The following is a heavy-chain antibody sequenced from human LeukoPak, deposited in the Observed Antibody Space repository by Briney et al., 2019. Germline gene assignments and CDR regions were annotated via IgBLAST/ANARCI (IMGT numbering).Heavy chain of an antibody. D-gene: IGHD2-2*01. Sequence: SQTLSLTCAVSGGSISSGGYSWSWIRQPPGKGLEWIGYIYHSGSTYYNPSLKSRVTISVDRSKNQFSLKLSSVTAADTAVYYCARIGDCSSTSCLGDFDYWGQGTLVTVSS. J-gene: IGHJ4*02. CDR2: IYHSGST. CDR3: ARIGDCSSTSCLGDFDY. CDR1: GGSISSGGYS. V-gene: IGHV4-30-2*02.